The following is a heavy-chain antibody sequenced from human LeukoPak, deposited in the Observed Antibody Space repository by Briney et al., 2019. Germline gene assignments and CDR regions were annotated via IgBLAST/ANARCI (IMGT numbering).Heavy chain of an antibody. CDR1: GGTFSSYA. Sequence: SSVKVSCKASGGTFSSYAISWVRQAPGQGLEWMGWINPNSGGTNYAQKFQGRVTMTRDTSISTAYMELSRLRSDDTAVYYCARGHCSSTSCYTDYYYYMDVWGKGTTVTVSS. CDR2: INPNSGGT. J-gene: IGHJ6*03. D-gene: IGHD2-2*02. CDR3: ARGHCSSTSCYTDYYYYMDV. V-gene: IGHV1-2*02.